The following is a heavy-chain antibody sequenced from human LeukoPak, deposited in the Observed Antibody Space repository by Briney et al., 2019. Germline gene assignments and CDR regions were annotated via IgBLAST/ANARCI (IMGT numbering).Heavy chain of an antibody. CDR1: GVTVSSNY. J-gene: IGHJ4*02. V-gene: IGHV3-66*02. CDR2: IYTDGTP. Sequence: PGGSLRLSCAASGVTVSSNYMSWVRQALGKGLEWVSVIYTDGTPYYADSVKGRFTVSRDSSKNTLYLQMNSLRAEDTAVYYCARGSGSSSRFPLDYWGQGTLVTVSS. CDR3: ARGSGSSSRFPLDY. D-gene: IGHD6-6*01.